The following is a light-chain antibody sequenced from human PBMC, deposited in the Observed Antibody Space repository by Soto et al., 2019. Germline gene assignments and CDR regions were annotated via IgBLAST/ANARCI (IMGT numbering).Light chain of an antibody. Sequence: EIVLTQAPCTLSSYAVVIATHSFRVSQSVSSSYLAWYQQKPGQAPRLLIYGASSRATGIPDRFSDSGSGTDFTLTISRLEPEDFAVYYCQQYGSSPKWINFGQVTRLEIK. CDR2: GAS. CDR1: QSVSSSY. J-gene: IGKJ5*01. V-gene: IGKV3-20*01. CDR3: QQYGSSPKWIN.